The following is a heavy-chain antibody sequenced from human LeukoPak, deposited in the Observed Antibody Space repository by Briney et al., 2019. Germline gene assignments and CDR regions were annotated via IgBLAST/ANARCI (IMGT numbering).Heavy chain of an antibody. CDR1: GFTFSSYG. CDR2: IWYDGSNK. CDR3: ARYGSGSPQDGNYFDY. V-gene: IGHV3-33*08. Sequence: PGGSLRLSCAASGFTFSSYGMHWVRQAPGKGLEWVAVIWYDGSNKYYADSVKGRFAISRDNSKNTLYLQMNSLRAEDTAVYYCARYGSGSPQDGNYFDYWGQGTLVTVSS. D-gene: IGHD3-10*01. J-gene: IGHJ4*02.